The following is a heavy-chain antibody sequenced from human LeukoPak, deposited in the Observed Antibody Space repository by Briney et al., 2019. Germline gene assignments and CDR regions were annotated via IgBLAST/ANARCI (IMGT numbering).Heavy chain of an antibody. V-gene: IGHV4-39*07. CDR2: INHSGST. D-gene: IGHD2-2*01. CDR1: GGSISSISQY. CDR3: ARDRAHCGGTSCPSHNFDL. Sequence: PSETLSLTCTVSGGSISSISQYWGWIRQPPGKGLEWIGEINHSGSTNYNPSLKSRVTISVDTSKNQFSLTLSSVTAADTAVYYCARDRAHCGGTSCPSHNFDLWGQGTLVTVSS. J-gene: IGHJ4*02.